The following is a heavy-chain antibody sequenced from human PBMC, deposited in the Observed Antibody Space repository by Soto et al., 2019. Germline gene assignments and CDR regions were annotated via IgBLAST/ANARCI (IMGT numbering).Heavy chain of an antibody. CDR2: INLDGSEK. CDR1: GGSISSGR. Sequence: MQLQESGPGLVKPSETLSLTCAVSGGSISSGRNFWGWIRQPPGKGLEWVANINLDGSEKNYVDSVKGRFTISRDNARNSLYLQMSSLRAEDTALYYCARDGSTSWYSYDYHGMDVWGQGTTVTVSS. CDR3: ARDGSTSWYSYDYHGMDV. J-gene: IGHJ6*02. V-gene: IGHV3-7*03. D-gene: IGHD5-18*01.